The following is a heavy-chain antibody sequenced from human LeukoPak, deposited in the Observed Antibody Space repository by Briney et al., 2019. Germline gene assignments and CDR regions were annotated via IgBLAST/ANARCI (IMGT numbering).Heavy chain of an antibody. CDR2: IYYSGST. CDR3: ARETPSIGSGYYDY. J-gene: IGHJ4*02. D-gene: IGHD3-22*01. CDR1: GGSISSYY. V-gene: IGHV4-59*01. Sequence: PSETLSLTCTVSGGSISSYYWSWIRQPPGKGLEWIGYIYYSGSTNYNPSLKSRVTISVDTSKNQFSLKLSSVTAADTAVYYCARETPSIGSGYYDYWGQGTLVTVSS.